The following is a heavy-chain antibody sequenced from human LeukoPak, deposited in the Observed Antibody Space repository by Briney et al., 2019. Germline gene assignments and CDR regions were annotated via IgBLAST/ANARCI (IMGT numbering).Heavy chain of an antibody. V-gene: IGHV4-59*01. CDR3: ARARYYDILTGYYYYYYYMDV. Sequence: PSETLSLTCTVSGGSISSYYWSWIRQPPGKGLEWIGHSYYSGSTNYNPSLKSRVTISVDTSKNQFSLKLSSVTAADTAVYYCARARYYDILTGYYYYYYYMDVWGKGTTVTISS. CDR1: GGSISSYY. J-gene: IGHJ6*03. CDR2: SYYSGST. D-gene: IGHD3-9*01.